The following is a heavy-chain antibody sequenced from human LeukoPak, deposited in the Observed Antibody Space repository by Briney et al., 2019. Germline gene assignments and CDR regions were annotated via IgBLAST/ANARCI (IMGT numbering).Heavy chain of an antibody. V-gene: IGHV3-23*01. CDR2: ISGSGGST. J-gene: IGHJ4*02. Sequence: PGGTLRLSCAASGFTFSSYGMSWVRQAPGKGLEWVSAISGSGGSTYYADSVKGRFTISRDNSKNTLYLQMNSLRAEDTAVYYCARLFYGDYGSFDYWGQGTQVTVSS. CDR1: GFTFSSYG. CDR3: ARLFYGDYGSFDY. D-gene: IGHD4-17*01.